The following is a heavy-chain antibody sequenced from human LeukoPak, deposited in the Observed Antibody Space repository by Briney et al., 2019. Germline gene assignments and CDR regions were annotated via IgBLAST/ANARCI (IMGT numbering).Heavy chain of an antibody. J-gene: IGHJ5*01. D-gene: IGHD1-1*01. CDR1: GFTFSSYY. V-gene: IGHV1-46*01. CDR3: ARDGLQTRYSWNDEGRKNWFDP. CDR2: INPSDGSI. Sequence: ASVKVSCKASGFTFSSYYMQWVRQAPGQGLEWVGIINPSDGSIKYAQKFQGRVTMTGDTSTNTVYMELSSLRSEDTALYYCARDGLQTRYSWNDEGRKNWFDPWGQGTTVTVSS.